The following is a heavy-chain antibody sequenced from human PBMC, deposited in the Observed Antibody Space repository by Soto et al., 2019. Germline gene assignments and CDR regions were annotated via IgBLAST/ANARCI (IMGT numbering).Heavy chain of an antibody. CDR1: GGFISSSRYY. V-gene: IGHV4-39*01. CDR3: ARPPTANLDAFDI. CDR2: IFYSGST. J-gene: IGHJ3*02. D-gene: IGHD7-27*01. Sequence: SETLSLTCTVSGGFISSSRYYWGWIRQPPGKGLEWIGSIFYSGSTYHNPSLKSRVTISVDTSKNQFFLKLNSVTAADTAVYYCARPPTANLDAFDIWGQGTIVTVSS.